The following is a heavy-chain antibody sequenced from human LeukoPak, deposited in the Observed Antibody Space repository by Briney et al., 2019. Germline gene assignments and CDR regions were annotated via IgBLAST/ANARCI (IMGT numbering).Heavy chain of an antibody. CDR3: AKEGQLVPSYYFDY. Sequence: GRSLRLSCAASGFTFSSYAMSWVRQAPGKGLEWVSAISGSGGSTYYADSVKGRFTISRDNSKNTLYLQMNSLRAEGTAVYYCAKEGQLVPSYYFDYWGQGTLVTVSS. V-gene: IGHV3-23*01. D-gene: IGHD6-6*01. CDR1: GFTFSSYA. J-gene: IGHJ4*02. CDR2: ISGSGGST.